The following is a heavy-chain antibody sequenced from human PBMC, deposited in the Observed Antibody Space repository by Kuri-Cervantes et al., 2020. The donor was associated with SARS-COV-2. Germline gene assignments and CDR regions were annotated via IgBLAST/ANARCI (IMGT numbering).Heavy chain of an antibody. CDR2: ISWNSGSI. CDR3: AKGPYYDFWSGYYTTGLFDYYGMDV. Sequence: LSLTCAASGFTFDDYAMHWVRQAPGKGLEWVSGISWNSGSIGYADSVKGRFTISRDNSKNTLYLQMNSLRAEDTAVYYCAKGPYYDFWSGYYTTGLFDYYGMDVWGQGTTVTVSS. D-gene: IGHD3-3*01. V-gene: IGHV3-9*01. CDR1: GFTFDDYA. J-gene: IGHJ6*02.